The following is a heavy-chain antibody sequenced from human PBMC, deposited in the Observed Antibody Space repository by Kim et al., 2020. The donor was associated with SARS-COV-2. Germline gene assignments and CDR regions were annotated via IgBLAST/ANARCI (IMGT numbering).Heavy chain of an antibody. V-gene: IGHV4-61*02. Sequence: SLKSRVTISVDTSKNQFSLKLSSVTAADTAVYYCARDKVGIAVAGYYFDSWGQGTLVTVSS. D-gene: IGHD6-19*01. J-gene: IGHJ4*02. CDR3: ARDKVGIAVAGYYFDS.